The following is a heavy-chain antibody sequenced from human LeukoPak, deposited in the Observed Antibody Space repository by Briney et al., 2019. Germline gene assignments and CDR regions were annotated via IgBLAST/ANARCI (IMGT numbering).Heavy chain of an antibody. CDR3: ARGGGYSSSWYGGYFDY. Sequence: SETLSLTXAVYGGSFSGYYWSWIRQPPGKGLEWIGEINHSGSTNYNPSLKSRVTISVDTSKNQFSLKLSSVTAADTAVYYCARGGGYSSSWYGGYFDYWGQGTLVTVSS. CDR2: INHSGST. D-gene: IGHD6-13*01. J-gene: IGHJ4*02. V-gene: IGHV4-34*01. CDR1: GGSFSGYY.